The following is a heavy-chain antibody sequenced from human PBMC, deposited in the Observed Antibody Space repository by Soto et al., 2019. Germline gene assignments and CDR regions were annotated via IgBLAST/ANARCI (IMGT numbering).Heavy chain of an antibody. J-gene: IGHJ4*02. CDR1: GFTFSSAW. CDR3: TRGSYEGY. V-gene: IGHV3-15*07. CDR2: IRTKGEGGTT. Sequence: EVQLVESGGGLVKPGESLRLSCAASGFTFSSAWMNWVRQAPGKGLEWVGRIRTKGEGGTTDYPAPGKGRFTISRDDSKNTLYLQMNSLKTEDTAVYYCTRGSYEGYWGQGILVTVSS. D-gene: IGHD3-3*01.